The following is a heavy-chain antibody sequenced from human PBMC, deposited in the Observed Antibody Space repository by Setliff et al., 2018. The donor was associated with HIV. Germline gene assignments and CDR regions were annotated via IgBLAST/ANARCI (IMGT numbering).Heavy chain of an antibody. V-gene: IGHV4-39*01. Sequence: PSETLSLTCTVSGDSISRSSYYWGWIRQPPGKGLEWIGNIYYIGITNYYPSLESRVTISVDTSKNQFSLKVNSVTDADTAVYYCARVQVGGYNFYFDYWGQGTLVTVSS. CDR1: GDSISRSSYY. D-gene: IGHD5-12*01. CDR3: ARVQVGGYNFYFDY. J-gene: IGHJ4*02. CDR2: IYYIGIT.